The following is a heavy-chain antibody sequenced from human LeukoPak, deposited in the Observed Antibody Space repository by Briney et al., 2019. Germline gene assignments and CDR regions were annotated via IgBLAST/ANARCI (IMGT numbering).Heavy chain of an antibody. J-gene: IGHJ4*02. CDR3: ARDYHSYSSYYFDY. CDR2: ISGTGVNT. Sequence: PGGSLRLSCAVSGFTFSSYAMSWVRQAPGKGLEWVSSISGTGVNTFDADSVKGRFTISRDNSKNTLYLQMNSLRAEDTAVYYCARDYHSYSSYYFDYWGQGTLVTVSS. CDR1: GFTFSSYA. D-gene: IGHD1-26*01. V-gene: IGHV3-23*01.